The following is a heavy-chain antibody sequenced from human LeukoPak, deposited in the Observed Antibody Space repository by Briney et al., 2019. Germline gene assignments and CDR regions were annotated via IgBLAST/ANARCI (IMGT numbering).Heavy chain of an antibody. CDR2: INSGGDDT. D-gene: IGHD3-10*01. CDR3: VKPPRLSIIRGEGMDV. Sequence: PGGSLRLSCAGSGFTFRTYAMGWVRQAPGKGLEWVSSINSGGDDTYYADSVKGRFTISRDNFKNTLYLQMNSLGAEDTAVYYCVKPPRLSIIRGEGMDVWGQGTTVTVSS. V-gene: IGHV3-23*01. CDR1: GFTFRTYA. J-gene: IGHJ6*02.